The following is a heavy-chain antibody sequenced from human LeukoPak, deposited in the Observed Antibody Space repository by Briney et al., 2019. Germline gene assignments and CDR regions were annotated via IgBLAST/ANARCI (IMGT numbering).Heavy chain of an antibody. J-gene: IGHJ2*01. V-gene: IGHV4-4*07. Sequence: KPSETLSLTCTVSGGSISSYYGSWMRQPAGKGLEGIGRIYTSGSTNYNPSLKSRVTISVDTSKNQFSLKLSSVTAADTAVYYCARNPGRGYWYFDLWGRGTLVTVSS. CDR2: IYTSGST. CDR3: ARNPGRGYWYFDL. CDR1: GGSISSYY.